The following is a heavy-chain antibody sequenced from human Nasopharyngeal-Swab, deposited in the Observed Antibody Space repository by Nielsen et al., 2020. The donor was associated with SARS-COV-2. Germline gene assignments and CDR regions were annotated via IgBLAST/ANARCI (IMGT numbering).Heavy chain of an antibody. D-gene: IGHD3-16*01. Sequence: ASVKVSCKASGYTFTGYYMHWVRQAPGQGLEWMGWINPNSGGTNYAQKFQGRVTMTRDTSISTAYMELSRLRSDDTAVYYCARDRRNGWGYFDYWGQGTLVTVSS. V-gene: IGHV1-2*02. J-gene: IGHJ4*02. CDR2: INPNSGGT. CDR3: ARDRRNGWGYFDY. CDR1: GYTFTGYY.